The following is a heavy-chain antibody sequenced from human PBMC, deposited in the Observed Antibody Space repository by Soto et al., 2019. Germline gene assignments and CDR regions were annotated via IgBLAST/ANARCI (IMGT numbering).Heavy chain of an antibody. Sequence: ASVKVSCKVSGYTLTELSMHWVRQAPGKGLEWMGGFDPEDGETIYAQKFQGRVTMTEDTSTDTAYMELSSLRSEDTAVYYCATISRRTYYGFWSGYPDLGYWGQGTLVTVSS. CDR3: ATISRRTYYGFWSGYPDLGY. CDR1: GYTLTELS. D-gene: IGHD3-3*01. V-gene: IGHV1-24*01. J-gene: IGHJ4*02. CDR2: FDPEDGET.